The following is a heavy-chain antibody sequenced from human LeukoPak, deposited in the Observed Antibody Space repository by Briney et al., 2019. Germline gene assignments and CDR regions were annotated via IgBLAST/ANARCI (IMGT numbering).Heavy chain of an antibody. J-gene: IGHJ3*02. CDR3: ARGSEDNWNDLLWAFDI. D-gene: IGHD1-20*01. CDR1: GGSFSGYY. Sequence: SETLSLTCAVYGGSFSGYYWSWIRQPPGKGPEWIGEINHSGSTNYNPSLKSRVTLSVDTSKNQFSLKLSSVTAAGTAVYYCARGSEDNWNDLLWAFDIWGQGTMVTVSS. V-gene: IGHV4-34*01. CDR2: INHSGST.